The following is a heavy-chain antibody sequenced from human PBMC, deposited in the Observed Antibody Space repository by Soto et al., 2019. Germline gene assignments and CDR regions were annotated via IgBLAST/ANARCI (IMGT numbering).Heavy chain of an antibody. CDR3: TKSGGYNYGYQETDY. J-gene: IGHJ4*02. D-gene: IGHD5-18*01. Sequence: SETLSLTCTVSGGSISGGGYYWNWIRQHPGKGLEWIGNIYHTGSTNYNPSLKSRVTISADKSKDTVHLQMNSLRAEDTAVYYCTKSGGYNYGYQETDYWGQGTQVTVSS. CDR1: GGSISGGGYY. CDR2: IYHTGST. V-gene: IGHV4-39*06.